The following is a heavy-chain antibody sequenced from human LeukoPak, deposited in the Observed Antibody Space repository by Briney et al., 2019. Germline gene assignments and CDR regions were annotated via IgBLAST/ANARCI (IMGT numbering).Heavy chain of an antibody. V-gene: IGHV4-38-2*02. J-gene: IGHJ5*02. Sequence: SETLSLTCTVSGYSISSGYYWGWIRQPPGKGLEWIGSIYHSGSTYYNPSLKSRVTISVDTSKNQFSLKLSSVTAADTAVYYCAREKRSGYFNWFDPWGQGTLVTVSS. CDR1: GYSISSGYY. CDR3: AREKRSGYFNWFDP. CDR2: IYHSGST. D-gene: IGHD3-3*01.